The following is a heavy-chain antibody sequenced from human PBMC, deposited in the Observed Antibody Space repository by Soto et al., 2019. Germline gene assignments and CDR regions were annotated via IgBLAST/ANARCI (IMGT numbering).Heavy chain of an antibody. Sequence: SETLSLTWTVSGGSISSYYWSWIRQPPGKGLEWIGYIYYSGSGSTNYNPSLKSRVTISVDTSKNQFSLKLSSVTAADTAMYYCARGWGYFDYWGQGTLVTVSS. D-gene: IGHD3-16*01. CDR2: IYYSGSGST. CDR1: GGSISSYY. J-gene: IGHJ4*02. V-gene: IGHV4-59*01. CDR3: ARGWGYFDY.